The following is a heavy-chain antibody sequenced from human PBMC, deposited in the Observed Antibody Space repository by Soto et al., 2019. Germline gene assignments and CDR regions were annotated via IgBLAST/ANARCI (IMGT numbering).Heavy chain of an antibody. Sequence: PSQTLSLTCAITGDSVSSNRAGWSWVRQSPSRGLEWLGRTYYRSKWYYEYAVSVRGRITINPDTSKNQYSLQLNSVTPEDTAVYFCARGEQDCGRIFDYWGRGTLVTVSS. V-gene: IGHV6-1*01. J-gene: IGHJ4*01. CDR1: GDSVSSNRAG. CDR3: ARGEQDCGRIFDY. D-gene: IGHD3-16*01. CDR2: TYYRSKWYY.